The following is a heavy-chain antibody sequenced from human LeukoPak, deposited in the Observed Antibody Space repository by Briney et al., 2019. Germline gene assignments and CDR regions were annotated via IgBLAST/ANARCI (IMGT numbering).Heavy chain of an antibody. CDR3: TRVSTTGVGGRGYFDQ. V-gene: IGHV3-23*01. D-gene: IGHD1-1*01. J-gene: IGHJ4*02. CDR1: GFTFTSYA. Sequence: PGGSLRLSCAASGFTFTSYAMSWVRQTPGKGLEWVSFISDSSAGDSTYYADSVRGRYTISRDSSKSTLYLQMNSLGAEDTAVYYCTRVSTTGVGGRGYFDQWGQGTQVTVSS. CDR2: ISDSSAGDST.